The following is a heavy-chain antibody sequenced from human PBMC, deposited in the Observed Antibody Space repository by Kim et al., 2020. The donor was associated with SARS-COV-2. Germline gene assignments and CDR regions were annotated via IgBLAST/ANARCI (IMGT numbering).Heavy chain of an antibody. J-gene: IGHJ6*02. CDR2: IYYRGNT. CDR1: GGSISNYF. D-gene: IGHD2-15*01. CDR3: ARRTILLCVDV. Sequence: SETLSLTCPVYGGSISNYFWSWIRQPQGKGLEWIGYIYYRGNTNYNPSLKRRVTISVDTSKNQFSLKLNSVTAADTAGYFGARRTILLCVDVWGPGTTVT. V-gene: IGHV4-59*08.